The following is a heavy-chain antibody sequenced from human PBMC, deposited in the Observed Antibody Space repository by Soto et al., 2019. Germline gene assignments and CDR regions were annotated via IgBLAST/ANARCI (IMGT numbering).Heavy chain of an antibody. J-gene: IGHJ5*02. CDR2: INWNGGST. CDR1: GFTFDDYA. D-gene: IGHD3-3*01. Sequence: EVQLLESGGGVVRPGGSLRLSCAASGFTFDDYAMSWVRQAPGKGLEWVSGINWNGGSTGYADSVKGRFTISRDNTKNSLYLQLNRLRAEVSPFYDCARMEFFGTQSRYNWFDPLGQGTLVTVSS. CDR3: ARMEFFGTQSRYNWFDP. V-gene: IGHV3-20*01.